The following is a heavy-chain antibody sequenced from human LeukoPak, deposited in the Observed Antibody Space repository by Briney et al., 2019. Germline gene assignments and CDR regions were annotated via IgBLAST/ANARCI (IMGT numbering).Heavy chain of an antibody. V-gene: IGHV4-59*12. D-gene: IGHD3-10*01. J-gene: IGHJ4*02. CDR1: GASISSYY. CDR2: RHYRGTT. Sequence: LETLSLTCTVSGASISSYYWSWIRQPPGKGLEWIASRHYRGTTNYNPSLESRVTISVDTSKDQFSLKLSSVTAADTAVYYCARRITTGGVFDYWGQGTLVTVSS. CDR3: ARRITTGGVFDY.